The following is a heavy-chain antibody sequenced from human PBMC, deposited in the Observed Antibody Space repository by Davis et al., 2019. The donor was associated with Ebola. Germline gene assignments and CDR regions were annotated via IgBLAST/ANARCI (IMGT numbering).Heavy chain of an antibody. Sequence: ASVKVSCKASGYTFTSYGISWVRQAPGQGLEWMGWISAYNGNTNYAQKLQGRVTMTTDTSTSTAYMELRSLRSDDTAVYYCARCNYDFWSGYYRGGLANWFDPWGQGTLVTVSS. CDR1: GYTFTSYG. CDR3: ARCNYDFWSGYYRGGLANWFDP. D-gene: IGHD3-3*01. J-gene: IGHJ5*02. V-gene: IGHV1-18*01. CDR2: ISAYNGNT.